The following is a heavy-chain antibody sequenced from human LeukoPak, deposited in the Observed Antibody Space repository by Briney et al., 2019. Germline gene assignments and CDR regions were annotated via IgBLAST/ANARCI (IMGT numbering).Heavy chain of an antibody. J-gene: IGHJ6*03. CDR1: GFTFSSYA. CDR3: ARTPGYYYYMDV. CDR2: IYSGGST. Sequence: GGSLRLSCAASGFTFSSYAMHWVRQAPGKGLEWVSVIYSGGSTYYADSVKGRFTISRDNSKNTLYLQMNSLRAEDTAVYYCARTPGYYYYMDVWGKGTTVTISS. V-gene: IGHV3-53*01.